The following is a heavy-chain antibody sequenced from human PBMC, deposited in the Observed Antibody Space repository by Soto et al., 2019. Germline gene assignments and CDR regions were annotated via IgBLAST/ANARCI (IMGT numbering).Heavy chain of an antibody. CDR1: GFTFSTYA. CDR2: ISGSGGST. V-gene: IGHV3-23*01. Sequence: EVQLLESGGGLVQPGGSLRLSCAASGFTFSTYAMSWVRQAPGKGLEWVSSISGSGGSTYYTDSDSMKGRFTISRDSSKNTLYLQMISLRAEDTAVYYCAKHSNDYEEQLDYWGQGTLVTVSS. J-gene: IGHJ4*02. D-gene: IGHD4-17*01. CDR3: AKHSNDYEEQLDY.